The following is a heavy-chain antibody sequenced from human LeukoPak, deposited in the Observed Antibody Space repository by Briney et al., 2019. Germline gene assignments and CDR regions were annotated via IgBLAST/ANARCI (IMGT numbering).Heavy chain of an antibody. D-gene: IGHD3-3*01. CDR1: GGSFSGYY. Sequence: SETLSLTCAVYGGSFSGYYWSWIRQPPGKGLEWIGEINHSGSTNYNPSLKSRVTISVDTSKNQFSLKLSSVTAADTALYYCARGTQYYDFWSGPTSYFDYWGQGTLVTVSS. CDR2: INHSGST. J-gene: IGHJ4*02. CDR3: ARGTQYYDFWSGPTSYFDY. V-gene: IGHV4-34*01.